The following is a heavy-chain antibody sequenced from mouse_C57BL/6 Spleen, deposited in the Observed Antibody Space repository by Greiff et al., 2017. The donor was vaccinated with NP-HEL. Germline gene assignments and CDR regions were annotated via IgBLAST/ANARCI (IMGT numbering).Heavy chain of an antibody. D-gene: IGHD2-1*01. Sequence: QVQLQQSGAELVKPGASVKLSCKASGYTFTSYWMHWVKQRPGQGLEWIGMIHPNSGSTNYNEKFKSKATLTVDKSSSTAYMQLSSLTSEDSAVYYCARSGYGNPAVDYWGQGTTLTVSS. V-gene: IGHV1-64*01. CDR3: ARSGYGNPAVDY. CDR2: IHPNSGST. CDR1: GYTFTSYW. J-gene: IGHJ2*01.